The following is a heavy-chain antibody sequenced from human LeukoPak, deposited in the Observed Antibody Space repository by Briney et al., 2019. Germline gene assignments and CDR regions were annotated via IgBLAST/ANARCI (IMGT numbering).Heavy chain of an antibody. CDR2: IYYSGST. CDR3: ARGVAGPHTFDI. Sequence: SETLSLTCTVSGGSISSTTYYWGWIRQPPGKGLEWIGSIYYSGSTYSNPSLKSRVTISLDTSKNQFSLKLSSVTAADTAVYYCARGVAGPHTFDIWGQGTMVTVSS. CDR1: GGSISSTTYY. V-gene: IGHV4-39*07. D-gene: IGHD6-19*01. J-gene: IGHJ3*02.